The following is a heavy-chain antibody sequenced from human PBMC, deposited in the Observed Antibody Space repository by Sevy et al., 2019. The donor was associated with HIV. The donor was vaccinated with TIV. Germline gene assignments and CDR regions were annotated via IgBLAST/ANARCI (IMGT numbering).Heavy chain of an antibody. D-gene: IGHD3-9*01. CDR1: GFTFSSYS. Sequence: GSLRLSCAASGFTFSSYSRNWVRQAPGKGLEWVSYISSSSSTIYYADSVKGRFTISRDNAKNSLYLQMNSLRDEDTAVYYCARDSSDILTGYRDAFDIWGQGTMVTVSS. J-gene: IGHJ3*02. CDR2: ISSSSSTI. CDR3: ARDSSDILTGYRDAFDI. V-gene: IGHV3-48*02.